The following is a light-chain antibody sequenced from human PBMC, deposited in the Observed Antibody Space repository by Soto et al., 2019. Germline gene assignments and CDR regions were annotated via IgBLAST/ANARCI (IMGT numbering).Light chain of an antibody. CDR1: QSVGNNY. CDR2: DAS. J-gene: IGKJ1*01. Sequence: VLTQSPGTLSLSPGERATLSCRASQSVGNNYLAWYQQRPGQAPRLLIYDASSRATGIPDRFSGSGSGTDFTLTINRLEPEDFAVYYCQQCATSPLTFGQGTKVDIK. CDR3: QQCATSPLT. V-gene: IGKV3-20*01.